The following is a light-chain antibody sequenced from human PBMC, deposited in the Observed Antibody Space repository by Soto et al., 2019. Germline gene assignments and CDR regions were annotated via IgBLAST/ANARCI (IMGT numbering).Light chain of an antibody. V-gene: IGLV2-8*01. CDR3: SSFVHGTSYV. CDR1: SNDVGRFNY. CDR2: DVT. Sequence: QSALTQAPSASGSPGQSVTISCAGTSNDVGRFNYVSWYQHHPGKAPKLIIYDVTKRPSGVPDRFSGSKSGNTAYLTVSGLQAEDEADYFCSSFVHGTSYVFGTGTQLTVL. J-gene: IGLJ1*01.